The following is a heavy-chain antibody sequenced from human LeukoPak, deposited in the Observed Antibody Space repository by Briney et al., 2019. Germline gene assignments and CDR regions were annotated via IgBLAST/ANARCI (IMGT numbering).Heavy chain of an antibody. D-gene: IGHD3-16*01. CDR1: GASINSRAYS. J-gene: IGHJ4*02. CDR3: ARLDGWGLDFDY. CDR2: IDHSQNT. Sequence: SETLSLTCSASGASINSRAYSWACHRLSLEKRLHWIGYIDHSQNTYYNPSFQSGVTISVDTSRSEFSLKLTSVTAADTAAYFCARLDGWGLDFDYWGQGVLVVVSS. V-gene: IGHV4-39*01.